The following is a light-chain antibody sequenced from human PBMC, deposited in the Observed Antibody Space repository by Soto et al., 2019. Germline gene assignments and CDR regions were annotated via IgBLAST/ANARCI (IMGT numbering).Light chain of an antibody. CDR2: AAS. V-gene: IGKV1-39*01. Sequence: DIVMTQSPSSLSASLGERVTISCRASQSITSSYNSYHQQPGSAPQLLIYAASSLQSGVPSRFSGSGSCTDCTRPTSGLQAQDFATDYCQQTYRTPLTFGGGTRLEIK. CDR1: QSITSS. CDR3: QQTYRTPLT. J-gene: IGKJ5*01.